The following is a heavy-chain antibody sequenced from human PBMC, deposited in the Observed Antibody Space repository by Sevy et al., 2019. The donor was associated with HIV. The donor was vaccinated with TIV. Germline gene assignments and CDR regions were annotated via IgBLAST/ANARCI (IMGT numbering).Heavy chain of an antibody. V-gene: IGHV3-30*03. Sequence: GGSLRLSCAGSGFTFSTYAMHWVRQAPGKGLEWLAVISYDGSLKFNTDSVRGRFTISRDNSKNTVYLQMNSLRAEDTAVEYYAGEHPGYNPFDNWGQGTLVTVSS. J-gene: IGHJ4*02. CDR3: AGEHPGYNPFDN. D-gene: IGHD5-12*01. CDR1: GFTFSTYA. CDR2: ISYDGSLK.